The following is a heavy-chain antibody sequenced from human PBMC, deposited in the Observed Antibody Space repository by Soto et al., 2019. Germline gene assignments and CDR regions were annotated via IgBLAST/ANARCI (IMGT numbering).Heavy chain of an antibody. J-gene: IGHJ3*02. CDR2: IYPGDSDT. CDR3: AIADIVVVPAARGGAFDI. V-gene: IGHV5-51*01. D-gene: IGHD2-2*01. CDR1: GYSFTSYW. Sequence: GESLKISCKGSGYSFTSYWIGWVRQMPGKGLEWMGIIYPGDSDTRYSPSFQGQVTISADKSISTAYLQWSSLKASDTAMYYCAIADIVVVPAARGGAFDIWGQGTMDTVSS.